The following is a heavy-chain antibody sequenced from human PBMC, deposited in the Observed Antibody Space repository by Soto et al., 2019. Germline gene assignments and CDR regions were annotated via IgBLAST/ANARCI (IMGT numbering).Heavy chain of an antibody. Sequence: SETLSLTCAVYGGSFSGYYWSWIRQPPGKGLEWIGEINHSGSTNYNPSLKSRVTISVDTSKNQFSLKLSSVTAADTAVYYCARGERREYSSTHFDYWGQGTLVTVSS. J-gene: IGHJ4*02. CDR1: GGSFSGYY. CDR2: INHSGST. D-gene: IGHD6-6*01. V-gene: IGHV4-34*01. CDR3: ARGERREYSSTHFDY.